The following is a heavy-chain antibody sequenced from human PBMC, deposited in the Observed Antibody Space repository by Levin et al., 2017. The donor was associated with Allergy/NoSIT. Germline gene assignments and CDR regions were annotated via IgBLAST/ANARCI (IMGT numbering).Heavy chain of an antibody. CDR3: ATLMATEENDF. D-gene: IGHD5-24*01. CDR1: GFTFSTYW. CDR2: INSDGSST. Sequence: SGGSLRLSCAASGFTFSTYWMHWVRQAPGKGLVWVSRINSDGSSTSYADSVKGRFTISRDNAKNTLYLQMNSLRVEDTAVFYCATLMATEENDFWGQGTLVTVSS. V-gene: IGHV3-74*01. J-gene: IGHJ4*02.